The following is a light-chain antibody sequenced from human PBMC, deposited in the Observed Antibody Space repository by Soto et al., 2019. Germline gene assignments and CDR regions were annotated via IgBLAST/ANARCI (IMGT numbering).Light chain of an antibody. CDR3: SSYAGSTLYV. Sequence: QSALTQPPSASGSPGQSVTISRTGTSSDVGGYNYVSWYQQHPGKAPKLMIYEVSKRPSGVPDRFSGSKSGNTASLTVSGLQAEDEADYYCSSYAGSTLYVFGTGTKLTVL. CDR1: SSDVGGYNY. V-gene: IGLV2-8*01. CDR2: EVS. J-gene: IGLJ1*01.